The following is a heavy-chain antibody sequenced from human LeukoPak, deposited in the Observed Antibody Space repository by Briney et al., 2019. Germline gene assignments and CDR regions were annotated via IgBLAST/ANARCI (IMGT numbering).Heavy chain of an antibody. Sequence: SETLSLTCTVSGGSISSYYWSWIRQPPGKGLEWIGYIYYSGSTNYNPSLKSRVTISVDTSKNQFSLKLSSVTAADTAVYYCARRVMGAKLEYYFDYWGQGTLVTVSS. CDR3: ARRVMGAKLEYYFDY. V-gene: IGHV4-59*08. D-gene: IGHD1-1*01. J-gene: IGHJ4*02. CDR1: GGSISSYY. CDR2: IYYSGST.